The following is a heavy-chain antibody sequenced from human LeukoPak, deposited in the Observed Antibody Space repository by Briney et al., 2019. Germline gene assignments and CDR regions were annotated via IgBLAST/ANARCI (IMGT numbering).Heavy chain of an antibody. CDR3: ARLRGGYSYDYSGQTLDY. Sequence: SETLSLTCTVSGGSISNYYWSWIRQPPGKGLEWIGYIYYSGSTNYNPSLKSRVTISLDTSKNQFSLKLSSVTAADTAVYYCARLRGGYSYDYSGQTLDYWGQGTLVTVSS. J-gene: IGHJ4*02. V-gene: IGHV4-59*08. CDR1: GGSISNYY. CDR2: IYYSGST. D-gene: IGHD5-18*01.